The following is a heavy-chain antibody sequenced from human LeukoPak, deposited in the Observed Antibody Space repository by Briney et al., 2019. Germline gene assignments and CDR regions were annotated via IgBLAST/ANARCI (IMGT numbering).Heavy chain of an antibody. Sequence: PSETLSLTCSVSGASINSRYWSWVRQAAGKGLEWIGRIYTTGSTNYNPSLKSRVTISVDTSKNQFSLKLSSVTAADTAVYYCARGRRYSSSWYGEVRSYFDYWGQGTLVTVSS. V-gene: IGHV4-4*07. CDR1: GASINSRY. J-gene: IGHJ4*02. D-gene: IGHD6-13*01. CDR2: IYTTGST. CDR3: ARGRRYSSSWYGEVRSYFDY.